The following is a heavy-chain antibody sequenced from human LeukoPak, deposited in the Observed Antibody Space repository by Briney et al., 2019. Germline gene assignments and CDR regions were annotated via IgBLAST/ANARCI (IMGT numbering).Heavy chain of an antibody. CDR2: ISGSGGST. CDR1: GFTFSSYS. D-gene: IGHD2-21*02. CDR3: AKEYCGGDCYSGDY. J-gene: IGHJ4*02. Sequence: GGSLRLSCAASGFTFSSYSMNWVRQAPGKGLEWVSAISGSGGSTYYADSVKGRFTISRDNSKNTLYLQMNSLRAEDTAVYYCAKEYCGGDCYSGDYWGQGTLVTVSS. V-gene: IGHV3-23*01.